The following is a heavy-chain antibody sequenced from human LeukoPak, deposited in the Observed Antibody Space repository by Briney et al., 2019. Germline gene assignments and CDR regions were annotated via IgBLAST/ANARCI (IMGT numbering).Heavy chain of an antibody. CDR1: GYSFTNHW. Sequence: GESLKISCKGSGYSFTNHWIGWVRQLPGKGLEWMGIIYPGDSDTRYSPSFQGQVTISADKSINTAYLQWSSLKASDTAMYYCARQSYSGYCWDYWGQGTLVTVSS. V-gene: IGHV5-51*01. CDR2: IYPGDSDT. J-gene: IGHJ4*02. D-gene: IGHD3-22*01. CDR3: ARQSYSGYCWDY.